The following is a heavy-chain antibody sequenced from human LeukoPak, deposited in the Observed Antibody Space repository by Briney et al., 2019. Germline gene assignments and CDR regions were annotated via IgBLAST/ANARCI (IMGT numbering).Heavy chain of an antibody. V-gene: IGHV4-34*09. CDR2: IYYSGST. Sequence: PSETLSLTCAVYGGSFSGYYWSWIRQPPGKGLEWIGYIYYSGSTYYSPSLKSRVTISVDTSKNQFSLKLSSVTAADTAVYYCTVVPAAYYYYGMDVWGQGTTVTVSS. CDR3: TVVPAAYYYYGMDV. D-gene: IGHD2-2*01. CDR1: GGSFSGYY. J-gene: IGHJ6*02.